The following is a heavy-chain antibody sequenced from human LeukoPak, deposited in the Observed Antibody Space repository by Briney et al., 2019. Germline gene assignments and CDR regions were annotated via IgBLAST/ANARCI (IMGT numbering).Heavy chain of an antibody. CDR2: IYLEVGWS. D-gene: IGHD3-16*01. V-gene: IGHV3-7*01. Sequence: PGGSLRLSCAASGFTFNKYWMSWVRQTPGKGLERLGNIYLEVGWSTYADPVRGRFPFSRNNAKNSLYLQRNSLTGEDTAVYYCARDDKGGYFDSWGQGTLVTVSS. CDR3: ARDDKGGYFDS. CDR1: GFTFNKYW. J-gene: IGHJ4*02.